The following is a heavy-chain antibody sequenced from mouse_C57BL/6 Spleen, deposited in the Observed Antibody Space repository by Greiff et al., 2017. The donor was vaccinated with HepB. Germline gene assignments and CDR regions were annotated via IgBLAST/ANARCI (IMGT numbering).Heavy chain of an antibody. J-gene: IGHJ4*01. CDR2: IYPGSGST. CDR1: GYTFTSYW. V-gene: IGHV1-55*01. D-gene: IGHD2-4*01. Sequence: QVQLQQPGAELVKPGASVKMSCKASGYTFTSYWITWVKQRPGQGLEWIGDIYPGSGSTNYNEKFKSKATLTVDTSSSTAYMQLSSLTSEDSAVYYCARWDDYVRAVYAMDYWGQGTSVTVSS. CDR3: ARWDDYVRAVYAMDY.